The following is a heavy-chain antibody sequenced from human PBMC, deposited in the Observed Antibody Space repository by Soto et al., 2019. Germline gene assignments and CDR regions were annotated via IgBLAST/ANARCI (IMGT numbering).Heavy chain of an antibody. Sequence: ASVKVSCKASCYTFTSYGISWVRQAPGQGLEWMGWISAYNGNTNYAQKLQGRVTMTTDTSTSTAYMELRSLRSDDTAVYYCAREIAAAGSMALDYWGQGTLVTVSS. J-gene: IGHJ4*02. CDR3: AREIAAAGSMALDY. CDR2: ISAYNGNT. D-gene: IGHD6-13*01. CDR1: CYTFTSYG. V-gene: IGHV1-18*04.